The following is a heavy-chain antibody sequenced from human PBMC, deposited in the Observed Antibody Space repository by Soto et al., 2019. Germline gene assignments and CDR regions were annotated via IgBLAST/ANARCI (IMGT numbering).Heavy chain of an antibody. J-gene: IGHJ4*02. V-gene: IGHV4-31*03. CDR2: IYYSGST. D-gene: IGHD6-13*01. CDR3: ARDRAGALYFAS. CDR1: GGSISSGGYY. Sequence: QVQLQESGPGLVKPSQTLSLTCTVSGGSISSGGYYWSWIRQHPGKGLEWIGYIYYSGSTYYNPSLKSRVTTSVDTCTSQVSLKLSSVTAADTAVFYCARDRAGALYFASWGQGPLVTVYS.